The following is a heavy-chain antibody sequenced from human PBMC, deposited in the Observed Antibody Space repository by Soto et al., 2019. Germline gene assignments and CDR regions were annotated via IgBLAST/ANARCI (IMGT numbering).Heavy chain of an antibody. J-gene: IGHJ6*02. CDR2: INHSGST. Sequence: SETLSLTCAVYGGSFSGYYWSWIRQPPGKGLEWIGEINHSGSTNYNPSLKSRVTISVDTSKNQFSLKLSSVTAADTAVYYCARRATPWGYYYYYYGMDVWGQGTTVTVSS. D-gene: IGHD5-12*01. CDR3: ARRATPWGYYYYYYGMDV. V-gene: IGHV4-34*01. CDR1: GGSFSGYY.